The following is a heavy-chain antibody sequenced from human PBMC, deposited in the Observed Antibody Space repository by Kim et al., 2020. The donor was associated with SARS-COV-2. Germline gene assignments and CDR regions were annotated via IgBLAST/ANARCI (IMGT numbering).Heavy chain of an antibody. V-gene: IGHV3-30*04. CDR1: GFDFSTHA. J-gene: IGHJ4*02. D-gene: IGHD3-22*01. Sequence: GGSLRLSCVASGFDFSTHAMHWVRQAPGKGLEWVAIISTVGDSAYPDYVRGRFTISRDYSKNALYLQMNSLRPEDTAVYYCAREWADYDSSGYDYWGQGTRVTVSS. CDR3: AREWADYDSSGYDY. CDR2: ISTVGDS.